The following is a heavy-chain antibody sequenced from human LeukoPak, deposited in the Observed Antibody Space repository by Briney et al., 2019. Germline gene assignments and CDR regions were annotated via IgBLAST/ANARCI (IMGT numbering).Heavy chain of an antibody. V-gene: IGHV4-34*01. CDR1: GGSFSGHY. J-gene: IGHJ5*02. D-gene: IGHD3-10*01. Sequence: SETLSLTCAVYGGSFSGHYWSWIRQPPGKGLEWIGEINHSGSTNYNPSLKSRVTISVDTSKNRFSLKLSSVTAADTAVYYCAREGSPGANWFDPWGQGTLVTVSS. CDR2: INHSGST. CDR3: AREGSPGANWFDP.